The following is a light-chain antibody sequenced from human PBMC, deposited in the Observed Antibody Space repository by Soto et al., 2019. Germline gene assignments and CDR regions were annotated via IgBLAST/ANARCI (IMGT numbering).Light chain of an antibody. CDR3: QQRSNWPIT. Sequence: LTQPPSPLSASIGDRVTITCRASQSVSSYLAWYQQKPGKAPRLLIYDASTRETGIPSRFSGSGSGTDFTLTISSLEPEDFAVYYCQQRSNWPITFGQGTRLEI. V-gene: IGKV3-11*01. CDR1: QSVSSY. CDR2: DAS. J-gene: IGKJ5*01.